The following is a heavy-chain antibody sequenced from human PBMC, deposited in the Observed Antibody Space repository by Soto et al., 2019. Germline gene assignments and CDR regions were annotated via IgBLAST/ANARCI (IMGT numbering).Heavy chain of an antibody. Sequence: GEALKISCQGAGDKFDNVWIGGVRQMPEKGLEWVGIIYFGDTNVRDSQSFQGQVTISADKSVSTAYLQWSSRKASDAAIYYCATGPNTVGAPFDAWGQGTLVTVSS. D-gene: IGHD1-26*01. CDR2: IYFGDTNV. V-gene: IGHV5-51*01. J-gene: IGHJ5*02. CDR3: ATGPNTVGAPFDA. CDR1: GDKFDNVW.